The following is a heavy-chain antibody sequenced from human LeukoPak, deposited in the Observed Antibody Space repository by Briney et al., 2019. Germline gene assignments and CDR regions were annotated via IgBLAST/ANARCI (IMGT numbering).Heavy chain of an antibody. J-gene: IGHJ6*02. CDR1: GGSISSYY. CDR2: IYYSGST. V-gene: IGHV4-59*01. D-gene: IGHD1-26*01. CDR3: ARELGYSGSYYGPRYYYYGMDV. Sequence: SKTLSLTCTVSGGSISSYYWSWIRQPPGKGLEWIGYIYYSGSTNYNPSLKSRVTISVDTSKNQFSLKLSSVTAADTAVYYCARELGYSGSYYGPRYYYYGMDVWGQGTTVTVSS.